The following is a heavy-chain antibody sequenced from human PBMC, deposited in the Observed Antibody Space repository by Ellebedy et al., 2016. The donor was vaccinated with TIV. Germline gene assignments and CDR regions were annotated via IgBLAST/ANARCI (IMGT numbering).Heavy chain of an antibody. CDR3: AVTMIVVGGDAFDI. D-gene: IGHD3-22*01. V-gene: IGHV1-24*01. CDR2: FDPEDGET. J-gene: IGHJ3*02. CDR1: GYTLTELS. Sequence: AASVKVSCKVFGYTLTELSIHWVRQAPGKGLEWMGGFDPEDGETIYAQKFQGRVTMTEDTSTDTAYMELSSLRSEDTAVSYCAVTMIVVGGDAFDIWGQGTLVTVSS.